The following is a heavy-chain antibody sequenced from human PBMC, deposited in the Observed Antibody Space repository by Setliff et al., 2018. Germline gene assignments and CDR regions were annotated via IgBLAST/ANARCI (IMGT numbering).Heavy chain of an antibody. CDR3: ARSPPNRGVGQGHYMDV. Sequence: ASVKVSCKASGYIFTTYGFNWVRQAPGQGLEWMGMISTYTGKTTYAQKFQGRVTMTTDTSTGTGYMELRSLRSDDTAVYYCARSPPNRGVGQGHYMDVWGIGTTVTVSS. D-gene: IGHD1-26*01. J-gene: IGHJ6*03. CDR1: GYIFTTYG. V-gene: IGHV1-18*01. CDR2: ISTYTGKT.